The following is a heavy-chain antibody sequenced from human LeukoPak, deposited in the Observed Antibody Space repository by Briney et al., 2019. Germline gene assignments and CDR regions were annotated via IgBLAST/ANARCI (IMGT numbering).Heavy chain of an antibody. V-gene: IGHV3-33*01. Sequence: ALRLSCAASGFTFSSYGMHWVRQAPGKGLEWVAVIWYDGSNKYYADSVKGRFTISRDNSKNTLYLQMNSLRAEDTAVYYCARVKGYSYGPFDYWGQGTLVTVSS. D-gene: IGHD5-18*01. CDR1: GFTFSSYG. CDR2: IWYDGSNK. CDR3: ARVKGYSYGPFDY. J-gene: IGHJ4*02.